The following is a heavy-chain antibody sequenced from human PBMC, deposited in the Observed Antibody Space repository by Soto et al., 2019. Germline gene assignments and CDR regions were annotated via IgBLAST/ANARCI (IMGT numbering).Heavy chain of an antibody. CDR3: ARDHRGWLQLAGVIDY. D-gene: IGHD5-12*01. Sequence: EVQLVESGGGLVQPGGSLRLSCAASGFTFSSYSMNWVRQAPGKGLEWVSYISSSSSTIYYADSVKGRFTISRDNAKNSLYLQMNSLRAEDTAVYYCARDHRGWLQLAGVIDYWGQGPLVTVSS. CDR2: ISSSSSTI. J-gene: IGHJ4*02. CDR1: GFTFSSYS. V-gene: IGHV3-48*01.